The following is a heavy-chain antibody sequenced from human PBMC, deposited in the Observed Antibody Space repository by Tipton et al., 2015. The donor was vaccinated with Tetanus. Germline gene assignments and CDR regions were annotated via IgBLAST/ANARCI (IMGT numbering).Heavy chain of an antibody. CDR1: GGSIRSDNYY. CDR3: ARANYEFPKKGPFDS. V-gene: IGHV4-61*01. CDR2: ISYGGRT. D-gene: IGHD3-3*01. Sequence: TLSLTCTVSGGSIRSDNYYWNWIRQPPGKGLEWLAYISYGGRTNSNYPLKSRITISQDTSKKQFSLKLTSVTAADTAVYYCARANYEFPKKGPFDSWGQGALVLVSS. J-gene: IGHJ4*02.